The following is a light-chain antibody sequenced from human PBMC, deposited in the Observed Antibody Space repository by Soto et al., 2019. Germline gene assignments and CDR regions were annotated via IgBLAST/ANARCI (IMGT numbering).Light chain of an antibody. CDR2: SNN. Sequence: QSVLTQPPSVSGAPGQRVTITCSGTSSTLAGNTVNWYQQLPGAAPKLLIYSNNERPSGVPGRFSGTKSRTSASLAISGPQSEDEADYYCAAWDDSPDGPWVFGGGTKLTVL. V-gene: IGLV1-44*01. CDR1: SSTLAGNT. J-gene: IGLJ3*02. CDR3: AAWDDSPDGPWV.